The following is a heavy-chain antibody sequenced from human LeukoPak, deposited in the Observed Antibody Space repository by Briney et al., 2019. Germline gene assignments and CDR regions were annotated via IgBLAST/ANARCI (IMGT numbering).Heavy chain of an antibody. V-gene: IGHV4-4*07. CDR3: ARDAYYYGSGSYPRY. J-gene: IGHJ4*02. CDR2: IYTSGST. CDR1: GGSISSYY. D-gene: IGHD3-10*01. Sequence: SETLSLTCTVSGGSISSYYWSWIRQPAGKGLEWIGRIYTSGSTNYNPSLKSRVTMSVDTSKNQFSLKLSSVTAAETAVYYCARDAYYYGSGSYPRYWGQGTLVTVSS.